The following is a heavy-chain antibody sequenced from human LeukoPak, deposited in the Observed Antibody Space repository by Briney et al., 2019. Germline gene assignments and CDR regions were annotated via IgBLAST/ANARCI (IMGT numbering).Heavy chain of an antibody. CDR3: ARDFPADIVLMAYGFDY. CDR1: GFAFSDYY. V-gene: IGHV3-11*04. Sequence: GGSLRLSCAASGFAFSDYYMSWIRQAPGKGLEWVSYISSSGSTIYYADSVKGRFTISRDNAKNSLYLQMNSLRAEDTAVYYCARDFPADIVLMAYGFDYWGQGTLVTVSS. J-gene: IGHJ4*02. D-gene: IGHD2-8*01. CDR2: ISSSGSTI.